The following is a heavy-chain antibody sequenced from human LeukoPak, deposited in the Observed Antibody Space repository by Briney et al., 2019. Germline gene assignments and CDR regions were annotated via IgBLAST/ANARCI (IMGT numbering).Heavy chain of an antibody. Sequence: ASVKVSCKASGYTFTAHYMHWARQAPGQGLEWMGRINPGSGDTEYGQRFQGRVTLTRDTSSSTANMELRRLRSDDTAVYYCARDPGYSYAFDIWGQGTVVIVSS. CDR3: ARDPGYSYAFDI. D-gene: IGHD2-21*01. CDR2: INPGSGDT. V-gene: IGHV1-2*06. J-gene: IGHJ3*02. CDR1: GYTFTAHY.